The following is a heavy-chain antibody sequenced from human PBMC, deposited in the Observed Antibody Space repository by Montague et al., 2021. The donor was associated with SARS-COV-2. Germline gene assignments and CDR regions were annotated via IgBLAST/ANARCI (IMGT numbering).Heavy chain of an antibody. Sequence: SETLSLTCSVSGDSLTYFYWSWLRQTPGKGLEWIGYIFYSGSTKYNPSLQSRVTFSVDTSRNQFSLNLDSMTAADTGVYYCARGATRSFDHWGQGVLVTVSS. V-gene: IGHV4-59*01. CDR1: GDSLTYFY. CDR3: ARGATRSFDH. J-gene: IGHJ4*02. D-gene: IGHD1-1*01. CDR2: IFYSGST.